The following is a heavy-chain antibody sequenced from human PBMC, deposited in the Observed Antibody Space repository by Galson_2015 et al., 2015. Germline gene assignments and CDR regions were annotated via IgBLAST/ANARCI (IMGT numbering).Heavy chain of an antibody. CDR1: GFTFSDYY. D-gene: IGHD3-22*01. J-gene: IGHJ6*03. CDR2: ISSSGSTI. V-gene: IGHV3-11*01. Sequence: SLRLSCAASGFTFSDYYVSWIRQAPGKGLEWVSYISSSGSTIYYADSVKGRFTISRDNAKNSLYLQMNSLRAEDTAVYYCARGGEDSSGYYYGGSNYYYYMDVWGKGTTVTVSS. CDR3: ARGGEDSSGYYYGGSNYYYYMDV.